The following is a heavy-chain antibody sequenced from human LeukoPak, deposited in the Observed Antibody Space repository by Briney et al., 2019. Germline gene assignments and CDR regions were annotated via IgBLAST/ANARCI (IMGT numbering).Heavy chain of an antibody. CDR3: ARDHGDYANNWFDP. D-gene: IGHD4-17*01. J-gene: IGHJ5*02. CDR2: MWKYVNDK. Sequence: GGSLRLSCAASGFTFSSYGMHWVRQAPGKGLEWVAVMWKYVNDKYYADSVKGRFTISRDNSKNTLYLQMISLRAEDTAVFYCARDHGDYANNWFDPWGQGTLVTVSS. V-gene: IGHV3-33*01. CDR1: GFTFSSYG.